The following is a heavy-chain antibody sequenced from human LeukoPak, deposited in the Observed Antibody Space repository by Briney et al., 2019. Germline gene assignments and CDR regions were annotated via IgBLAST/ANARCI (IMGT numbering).Heavy chain of an antibody. J-gene: IGHJ6*02. CDR3: ARDDYDSSGYYYFYDYYGMDV. Sequence: GGSLRLSCAASGFTFSSYSMNWVRQAPGKGLEWVSSISSSSSYIYYADSVKGRFTISRDNAKNSLYLQMNSLRAEDTAVYYCARDDYDSSGYYYFYDYYGMDVWGQGTTVTVFS. CDR1: GFTFSSYS. D-gene: IGHD3-22*01. CDR2: ISSSSSYI. V-gene: IGHV3-21*01.